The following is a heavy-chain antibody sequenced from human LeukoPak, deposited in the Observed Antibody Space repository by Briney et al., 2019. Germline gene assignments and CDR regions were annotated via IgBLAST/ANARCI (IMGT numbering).Heavy chain of an antibody. J-gene: IGHJ4*02. Sequence: HSGGSLRLSCAASGFTFSTYAVNWVRQAPGKGLEWVSTVSGSGDSTYYADSVKGRFTISRDNSKNTLYLQMNSLRAEDTAVYYCAKGTVAGESGFFDYWGQGTLVTVSS. D-gene: IGHD6-19*01. CDR2: VSGSGDST. CDR1: GFTFSTYA. CDR3: AKGTVAGESGFFDY. V-gene: IGHV3-23*01.